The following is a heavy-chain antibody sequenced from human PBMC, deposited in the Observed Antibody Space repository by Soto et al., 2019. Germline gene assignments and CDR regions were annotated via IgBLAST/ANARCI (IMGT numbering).Heavy chain of an antibody. CDR3: ARRGTISPGDRFAH. CDR2: ITSSGSNT. Sequence: QVQLVESGGGLVKPGGSLRLSCAASGFTFSGYNMSWIRQAPGKGLEWVSYITSSGSNTFDAESVKGRFTISRDNTMNLLYLQTNCQGAEGTAVYYCARRGTISPGDRFAHWGQGTRVTVSS. CDR1: GFTFSGYN. J-gene: IGHJ1*01. V-gene: IGHV3-11*01. D-gene: IGHD2-2*01.